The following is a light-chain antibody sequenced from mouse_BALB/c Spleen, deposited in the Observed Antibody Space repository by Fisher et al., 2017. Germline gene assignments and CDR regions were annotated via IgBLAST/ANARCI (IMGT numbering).Light chain of an antibody. CDR1: QSLLDSDGKTY. J-gene: IGKJ1*01. CDR2: LVS. Sequence: DIVMTQSPLSLSVTIGQPASISCKSSQSLLDSDGKTYLNWLLQRPGQSPKRLIYLVSKLDSGVPDRFTGSGSGTDFTLKISRVEAEDLGVYYCFQGSHVWTFGGGTKLEIK. V-gene: IGKV1-135*01. CDR3: FQGSHVWT.